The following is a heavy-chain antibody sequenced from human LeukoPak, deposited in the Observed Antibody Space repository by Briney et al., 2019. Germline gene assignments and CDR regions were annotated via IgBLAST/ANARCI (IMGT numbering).Heavy chain of an antibody. CDR2: IFYSGVT. CDR3: ARVTGYMIEDYFDY. D-gene: IGHD3-22*01. V-gene: IGHV4-59*01. CDR1: GGSISSYY. J-gene: IGHJ4*02. Sequence: PSETLSLTCNVSGGSISSYYWNWIRQPPGKGLEWIGYIFYSGVTNYNPSFKSRVTISIDTSKNQFSLKLRSVTAADTAVYYCARVTGYMIEDYFDYWGQGTLVTVSS.